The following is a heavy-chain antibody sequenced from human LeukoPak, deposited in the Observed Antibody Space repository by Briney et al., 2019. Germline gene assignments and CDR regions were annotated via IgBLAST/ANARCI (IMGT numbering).Heavy chain of an antibody. J-gene: IGHJ4*02. D-gene: IGHD5-24*01. V-gene: IGHV3-49*04. CDR1: GFTFGDYA. CDR3: TRGVEMATMVLGY. CDR2: IRSKAYGGTT. Sequence: GGSLRLSSTASGFTFGDYAMGWVRQAPGKGLEWVGFIRSKAYGGTTEYAASVKGRFTISRDDSKSIAYLQMNSLKTEDTAVYYCTRGVEMATMVLGYWGQGTLVTVSS.